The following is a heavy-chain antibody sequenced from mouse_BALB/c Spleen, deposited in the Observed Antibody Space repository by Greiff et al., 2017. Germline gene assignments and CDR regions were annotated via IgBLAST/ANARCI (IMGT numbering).Heavy chain of an antibody. CDR1: GFTFSSYA. CDR3: ARELTGRYFDV. D-gene: IGHD4-1*01. Sequence: EVQVVESGGGLVKPGGSLKLSCAASGFTFSSYAMSWVRQSPEKRLEWVAEISSGGSYTYYPDTVTGRFTISRDNAKNTLYLEMSSLRSEDTAMYYCARELTGRYFDVWGAGTTVTVSS. V-gene: IGHV5-9-4*01. J-gene: IGHJ1*01. CDR2: ISSGGSYT.